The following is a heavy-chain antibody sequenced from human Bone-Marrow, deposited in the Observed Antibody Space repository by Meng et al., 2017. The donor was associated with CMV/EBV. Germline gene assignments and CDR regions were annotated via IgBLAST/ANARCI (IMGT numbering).Heavy chain of an antibody. CDR2: IIPILGIA. J-gene: IGHJ6*02. Sequence: SVKVSCKASGGTFSSYTISWVRQAPGQGLEWMGRIIPILGIANYAQKFQGRVTITADKSTSTAYMELSSLRSEDTAVYYCARDPDYSTYYYYGMDVWGQGPTVTVYS. CDR1: GGTFSSYT. D-gene: IGHD4-11*01. CDR3: ARDPDYSTYYYYGMDV. V-gene: IGHV1-69*04.